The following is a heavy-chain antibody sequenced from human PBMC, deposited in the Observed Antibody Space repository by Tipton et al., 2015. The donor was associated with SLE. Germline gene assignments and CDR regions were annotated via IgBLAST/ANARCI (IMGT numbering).Heavy chain of an antibody. CDR3: ARETTATRDGMDV. V-gene: IGHV1-8*02. CDR1: GYTFTLHG. Sequence: QLVQSGGEVKKPGASVKVSCKASGYTFTLHGISWVRQAPGQGLEWMAWINPSGNTAYAQKFQGRVTLTRDTSISTAYMELSSLRSEDTAVYFCARETTATRDGMDVWGQGTTVIVSS. CDR2: INPSGNT. D-gene: IGHD1-1*01. J-gene: IGHJ6*02.